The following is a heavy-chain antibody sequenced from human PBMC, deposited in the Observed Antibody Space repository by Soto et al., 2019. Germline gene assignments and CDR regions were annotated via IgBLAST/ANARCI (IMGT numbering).Heavy chain of an antibody. D-gene: IGHD2-21*02. CDR3: ARSIVVVTAPPYNWFDP. V-gene: IGHV1-69*06. CDR1: GYPFTSSG. Sequence: SVKVSCKASGYPFTSSGISWVRPAPGQRREWMGGIIPIFGTENSAQAPQGRVTITADKSTGTASMGLSSLRSEDTAVYYCARSIVVVTAPPYNWFDPWGQGSLVTVSA. J-gene: IGHJ5*02. CDR2: IIPIFGTE.